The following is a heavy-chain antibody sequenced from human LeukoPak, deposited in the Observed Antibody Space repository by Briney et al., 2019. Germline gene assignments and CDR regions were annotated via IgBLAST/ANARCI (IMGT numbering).Heavy chain of an antibody. CDR1: GGSISSSSYY. CDR2: IYYSGST. V-gene: IGHV4-39*07. D-gene: IGHD7-27*01. J-gene: IGHJ4*02. Sequence: PSETLSLTCTVSGGSISSSSYYWGWIRQPPGKGLEWIGSIYYSGSTYYNPSLKSRVTISVDTSKNQFSLKLSSVTAADTAVYFCARGFRGDNFDYWGQGTPVTVSS. CDR3: ARGFRGDNFDY.